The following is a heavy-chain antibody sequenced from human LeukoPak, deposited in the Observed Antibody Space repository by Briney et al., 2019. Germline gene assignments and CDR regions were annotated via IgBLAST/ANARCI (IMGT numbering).Heavy chain of an antibody. Sequence: GGSLRLSCAASGFTFSSYSMNWVRQAPGKGLEWVSSISNNGVYIYYADSVKGRFTISRDNAKNSLYLQVTNLRAEDTAVYYCARDWYDEYSSIWPGYEYFDYWGQGTLVTVSS. J-gene: IGHJ4*02. CDR3: ARDWYDEYSSIWPGYEYFDY. D-gene: IGHD6-6*01. V-gene: IGHV3-21*01. CDR1: GFTFSSYS. CDR2: ISNNGVYI.